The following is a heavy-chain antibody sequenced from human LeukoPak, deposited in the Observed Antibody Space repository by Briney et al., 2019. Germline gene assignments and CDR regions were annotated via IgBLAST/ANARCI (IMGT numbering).Heavy chain of an antibody. CDR2: ISWNSNSI. CDR1: GFTFDDYA. CDR3: ARERELRYYMDV. D-gene: IGHD1-7*01. J-gene: IGHJ6*03. V-gene: IGHV3-9*01. Sequence: GGSLRLSCAASGFTFDDYAMHWVRQAPGKGLEWVSGISWNSNSIGYADSVKGRFTISRDNAKNSLYLQMNSLRAEDTAVYYCARERELRYYMDVWGKGTTVTISS.